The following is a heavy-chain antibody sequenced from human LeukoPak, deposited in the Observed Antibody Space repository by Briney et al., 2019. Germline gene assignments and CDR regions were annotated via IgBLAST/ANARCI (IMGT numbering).Heavy chain of an antibody. CDR3: ARGGVTIFGVATPTNWFDP. CDR1: GGSIISHY. J-gene: IGHJ5*02. Sequence: SETLSLTCTVSGGSIISHYWSWIRQPPGKGLEWIGYIHYNGSPNYNPSLKSRVTISVDTSKNQFSLKLSSVTAADTAVYYCARGGVTIFGVATPTNWFDPWGQGTLVTVSS. CDR2: IHYNGSP. D-gene: IGHD3-3*01. V-gene: IGHV4-59*11.